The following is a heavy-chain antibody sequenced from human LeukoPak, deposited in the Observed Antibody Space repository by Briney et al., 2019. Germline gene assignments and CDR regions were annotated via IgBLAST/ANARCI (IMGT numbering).Heavy chain of an antibody. CDR1: GFTFSDYN. D-gene: IGHD2-15*01. Sequence: GGSLRLSCAASGFTFSDYNMRWIRQAPGKGLEWVSSISRSGSTKYYADSVKGRFTISRDNAKNSLFLQMNSLRSEDTAVYYCARVLRYCSGGNCYSGGLGYMDVWGKGTTVTISS. J-gene: IGHJ6*03. CDR3: ARVLRYCSGGNCYSGGLGYMDV. V-gene: IGHV3-11*01. CDR2: ISRSGSTK.